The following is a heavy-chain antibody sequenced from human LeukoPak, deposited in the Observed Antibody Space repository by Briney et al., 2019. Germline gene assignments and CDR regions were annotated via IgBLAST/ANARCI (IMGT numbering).Heavy chain of an antibody. Sequence: GSSVKVSCKASGGTFSSSAISWVRQAPGQGLEWMGWISAYNGNTNYAQKLQGRVTMTTDTSTSTAYMELRSLRSDDTAVYYCARVGNGEMGYYMDVWGKGTTVTVSS. D-gene: IGHD1-1*01. CDR1: GGTFSSSA. J-gene: IGHJ6*03. CDR3: ARVGNGEMGYYMDV. V-gene: IGHV1-18*01. CDR2: ISAYNGNT.